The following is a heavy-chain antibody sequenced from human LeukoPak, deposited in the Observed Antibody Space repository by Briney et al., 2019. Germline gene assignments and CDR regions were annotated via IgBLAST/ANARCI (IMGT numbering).Heavy chain of an antibody. D-gene: IGHD3-22*01. Sequence: GESLKISCKTSGYSFTSYCIGWVRQMSGRGLEWMGIICPGDSDTRYSPSFQGQVTISADKTISTAYLQWSSLKASDTAMYYCARRYYFDSSGYTRALDIWGQGTMVTVSS. J-gene: IGHJ3*02. CDR3: ARRYYFDSSGYTRALDI. CDR2: ICPGDSDT. V-gene: IGHV5-51*01. CDR1: GYSFTSYC.